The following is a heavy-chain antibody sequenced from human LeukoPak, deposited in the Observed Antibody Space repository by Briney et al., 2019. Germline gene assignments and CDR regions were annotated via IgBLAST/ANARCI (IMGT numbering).Heavy chain of an antibody. V-gene: IGHV3-33*01. CDR1: GFTFSSYG. J-gene: IGHJ6*02. D-gene: IGHD6-6*01. Sequence: GGSLRLSCAASGFTFSSYGMHWVRQAPGKGLEWVAVIWYDGSNKYYADSVKGRFTISRDNSKNTLYLQMNSLRAEDTAVYYRAREVLAARPLYYYYGMDVWGQGTTVTVSS. CDR3: AREVLAARPLYYYYGMDV. CDR2: IWYDGSNK.